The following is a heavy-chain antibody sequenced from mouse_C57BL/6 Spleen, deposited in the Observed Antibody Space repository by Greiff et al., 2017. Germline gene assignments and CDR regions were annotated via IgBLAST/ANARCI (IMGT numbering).Heavy chain of an antibody. Sequence: VQLQQSGPELVKPGASVKMSCKASGYTFTDYNMHWVKQSHGKSLEWIGYINPNNGGTSYNQKFKGKATLTVNKSSSTAYMELRSLTSEDSAVYYGAKTPYGNYVVYFDYWGQGTTLTVSS. D-gene: IGHD2-1*01. J-gene: IGHJ2*01. CDR1: GYTFTDYN. V-gene: IGHV1-22*01. CDR2: INPNNGGT. CDR3: AKTPYGNYVVYFDY.